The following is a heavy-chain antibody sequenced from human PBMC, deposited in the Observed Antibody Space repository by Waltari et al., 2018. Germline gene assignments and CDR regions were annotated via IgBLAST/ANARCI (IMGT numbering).Heavy chain of an antibody. CDR3: AKDAPDTAMGHYFDY. Sequence: EVQLVESGGGLVQPVRSLRLSCAASGFTFADYAMHWVRQAPGKVLEWVSGISWNSGSIGYADSVKGRFTISRDNAKNSLYLQMNSLRAEDTALYYCAKDAPDTAMGHYFDYWGQGTLVTVSS. J-gene: IGHJ4*02. V-gene: IGHV3-9*01. CDR1: GFTFADYA. D-gene: IGHD5-18*01. CDR2: ISWNSGSI.